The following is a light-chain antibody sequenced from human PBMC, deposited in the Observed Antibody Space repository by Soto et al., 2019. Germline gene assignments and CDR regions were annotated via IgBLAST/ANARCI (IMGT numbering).Light chain of an antibody. CDR1: HSISYW. CDR2: DAS. Sequence: IQMTQFPSTLSASVGDRVTITCRASHSISYWLAWYQQKPGKAPKLLIYDASNLESGVPSRFSGSGSGTEFTLPSSSLQPDDFATYYCQQYENYWAFGPGTTVEVK. V-gene: IGKV1-5*01. CDR3: QQYENYWA. J-gene: IGKJ1*01.